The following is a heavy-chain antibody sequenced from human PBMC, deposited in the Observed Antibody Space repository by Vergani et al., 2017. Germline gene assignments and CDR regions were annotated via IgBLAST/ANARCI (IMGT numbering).Heavy chain of an antibody. CDR3: ARDRGSSGRYYYYGMDV. D-gene: IGHD6-6*01. V-gene: IGHV1-69*01. CDR1: GGTFSSYA. J-gene: IGHJ6*02. CDR2: IIPIFGTA. Sequence: QVQLVQSGAEVKKPGSSVKVSCKASGGTFSSYAISWVRQAPGQGLEWMGGIIPIFGTANYAQKFQGRVTITADESTSTAYMQLSSLRSEDTAVYYCARDRGSSGRYYYYGMDVWGQGTTVTVSS.